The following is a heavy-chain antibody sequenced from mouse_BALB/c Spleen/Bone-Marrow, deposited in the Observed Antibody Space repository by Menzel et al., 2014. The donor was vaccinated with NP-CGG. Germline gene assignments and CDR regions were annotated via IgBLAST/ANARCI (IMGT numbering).Heavy chain of an antibody. Sequence: SGAELVRPGTSVKISCKASGYTFTNYWLGWVKQRPGHGLEWIGDIYPGGGYTNYNEKFKGKATLTADTSSSTAYMQLSSPTSEDSAVYFCARDTMFPMDYWGQGTSVTVSS. CDR3: ARDTMFPMDY. J-gene: IGHJ4*01. CDR2: IYPGGGYT. CDR1: GYTFTNYW. V-gene: IGHV1-63*02. D-gene: IGHD2-12*01.